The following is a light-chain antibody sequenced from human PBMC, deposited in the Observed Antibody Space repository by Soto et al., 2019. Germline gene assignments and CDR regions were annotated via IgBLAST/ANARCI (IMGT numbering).Light chain of an antibody. CDR1: QSINNRY. CDR2: AAS. Sequence: EIVLTQSPGTLSLSPGERATLSCRASQSINNRYLAWYQQKPGQAPRLLIYAASSRATGIPDRFSGSGSETDSTLTISRLEPEDLAVYYCQQFGSSPGFTFGPGTKVDIK. CDR3: QQFGSSPGFT. J-gene: IGKJ3*01. V-gene: IGKV3-20*01.